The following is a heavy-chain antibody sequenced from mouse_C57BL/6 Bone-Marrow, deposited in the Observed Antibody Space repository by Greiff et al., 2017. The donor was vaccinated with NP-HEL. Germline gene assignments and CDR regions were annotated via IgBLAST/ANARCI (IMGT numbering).Heavy chain of an antibody. CDR2: INPGSGGT. CDR3: ASYDLYYYAMDY. CDR1: GYAFTNYL. D-gene: IGHD2-12*01. J-gene: IGHJ4*01. Sequence: QVQLKESGAELVRPGTSVKVSCKASGYAFTNYLIEWVKQRPGQGLEWIGVINPGSGGTNYNEKFKGKATLTADKSSSTAYMQLSSLTSEDSAVYFCASYDLYYYAMDYWGQGTSVTVSS. V-gene: IGHV1-54*01.